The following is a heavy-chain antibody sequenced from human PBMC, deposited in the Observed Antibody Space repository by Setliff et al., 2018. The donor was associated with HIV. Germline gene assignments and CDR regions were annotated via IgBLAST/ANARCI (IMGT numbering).Heavy chain of an antibody. J-gene: IGHJ3*02. CDR1: GGSISSYY. V-gene: IGHV4-59*08. CDR2: IYNSGRT. CDR3: ARAITFHDAFDI. D-gene: IGHD1-20*01. Sequence: SETLSLTCTVSGGSISSYYWSWIRQLPGKGLGWIGYIYNSGRTNYNPSLKSRVTISVDTSKKQFSLKLSSVTAADTAVYYCARAITFHDAFDIWGQGTMVTVSS.